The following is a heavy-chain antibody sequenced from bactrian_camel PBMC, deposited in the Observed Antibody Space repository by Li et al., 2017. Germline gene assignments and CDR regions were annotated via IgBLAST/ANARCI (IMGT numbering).Heavy chain of an antibody. CDR2: LCNGVST. CDR1: RYTYSTNC. J-gene: IGHJ4*01. D-gene: IGHD6*01. V-gene: IGHV3S53*01. CDR3: VTGSRWYPF. Sequence: VQLVESGGGSVQAGGSLSLSCRASRYTYSTNCMGWFRQAPGKEREAAASLCNGVSTFNDDLKGRFTISRDNAKNMLYLEMNNLKPEDTAIYFCVTGSRWYPFWGQGTQVTVS.